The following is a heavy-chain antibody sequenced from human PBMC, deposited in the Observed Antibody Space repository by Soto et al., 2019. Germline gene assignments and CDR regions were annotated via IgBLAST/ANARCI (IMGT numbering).Heavy chain of an antibody. V-gene: IGHV3-23*01. Sequence: GGSLRLSCAASGFTFSSFAMSWVRQAPGKGLEWVSSISGSGESTYYADSVKGRLSISRDNSKNTLYLQMNSLRAEDTAVYYCAKRREGGYYIFDYWGQGTPVTVSS. D-gene: IGHD3-10*01. CDR1: GFTFSSFA. CDR3: AKRREGGYYIFDY. J-gene: IGHJ4*02. CDR2: ISGSGEST.